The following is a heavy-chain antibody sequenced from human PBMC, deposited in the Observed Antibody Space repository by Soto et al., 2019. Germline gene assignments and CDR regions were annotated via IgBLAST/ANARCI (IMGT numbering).Heavy chain of an antibody. V-gene: IGHV4-34*01. Sequence: VQLQQWGAGLLKPSETLSLTCAVYGGSFSGYHWSWFRQPPGKGLEWIGEINPSGSINYNPSRKSRVTISVDAAKNQFSLNLSSVTAGDTAVYYCATFVVATTVTRGRPRDYWGQGTLVTVSS. CDR3: ATFVVATTVTRGRPRDY. J-gene: IGHJ4*02. CDR2: INPSGSI. D-gene: IGHD4-4*01. CDR1: GGSFSGYH.